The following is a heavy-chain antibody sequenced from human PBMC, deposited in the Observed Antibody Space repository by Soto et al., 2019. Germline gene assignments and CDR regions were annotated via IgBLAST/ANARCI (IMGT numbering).Heavy chain of an antibody. CDR3: ATAIADDAFDI. V-gene: IGHV1-3*01. CDR1: GYTFTSYA. Sequence: GASVKVSCKASGYTFTSYAMHWVRQAHGQRLEWMGWINAGNGNTKYSQKFQGRVTITRDTSASTAYMELSSLRSEDTAVYYCATAIADDAFDIWGRGTMVTVSS. CDR2: INAGNGNT. J-gene: IGHJ3*02. D-gene: IGHD2-2*01.